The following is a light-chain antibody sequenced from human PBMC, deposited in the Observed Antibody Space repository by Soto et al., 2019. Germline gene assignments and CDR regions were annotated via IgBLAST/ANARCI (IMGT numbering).Light chain of an antibody. Sequence: EIVLTQSPGTLSLSPGERATLSCGASQRVPSNYLAWYQQKPAQAPRLLIYGASSRATGIPDRFSGSGSGTDFALTISRLEPEDFAVYYCQQYGSSPNTFGGGTRVEIK. J-gene: IGKJ4*01. V-gene: IGKV3-20*01. CDR1: QRVPSNY. CDR2: GAS. CDR3: QQYGSSPNT.